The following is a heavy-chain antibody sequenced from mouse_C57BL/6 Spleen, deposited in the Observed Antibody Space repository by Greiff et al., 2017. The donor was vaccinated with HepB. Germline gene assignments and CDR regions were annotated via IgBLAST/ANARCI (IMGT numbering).Heavy chain of an antibody. CDR1: GYTFTDYN. J-gene: IGHJ2*01. D-gene: IGHD2-3*01. CDR2: INPNNGGT. Sequence: EVQLQQSGPELVKPGASVKIPCKASGYTFTDYNMDWVKQSHGKSLEWIGDINPNNGGTIYNQKFKGKATLTVDKSSSTAYMELRSLTSEDTVVYYCARSIDDGYYPFDYWGQGTTLTVSS. CDR3: ARSIDDGYYPFDY. V-gene: IGHV1-18*01.